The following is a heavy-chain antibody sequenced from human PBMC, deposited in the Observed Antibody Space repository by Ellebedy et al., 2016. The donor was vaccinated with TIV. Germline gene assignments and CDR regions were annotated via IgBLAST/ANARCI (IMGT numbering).Heavy chain of an antibody. D-gene: IGHD3-10*01. CDR3: ARARGSGTEFDP. CDR1: GGTFSNYA. CDR2: INPSGGST. J-gene: IGHJ5*02. Sequence: AASVKVSCKASGGTFSNYAVNWVRQAPGQGLEWMGIINPSGGSTTYAQKFQGRVTMTRDTSTSTVYMELSSLRSEDTAVYYCARARGSGTEFDPWGLGTLVTVSS. V-gene: IGHV1-46*01.